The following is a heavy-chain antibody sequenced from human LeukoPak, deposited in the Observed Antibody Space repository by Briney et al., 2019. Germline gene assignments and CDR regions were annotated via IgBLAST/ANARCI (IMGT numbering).Heavy chain of an antibody. CDR3: ARRRQYQLLWRYGSSFDY. D-gene: IGHD2-2*01. V-gene: IGHV4-39*01. Sequence: PSETLSLTCTVSGGSISSSSYYWAWIRQPPGKGLEWIGSIYYSGSTYYNPSLKSRVTISVDTSKNQFSLKLSSVTAADTAVYYCARRRQYQLLWRYGSSFDYWGQGTLVTVSS. CDR1: GGSISSSSYY. J-gene: IGHJ4*02. CDR2: IYYSGST.